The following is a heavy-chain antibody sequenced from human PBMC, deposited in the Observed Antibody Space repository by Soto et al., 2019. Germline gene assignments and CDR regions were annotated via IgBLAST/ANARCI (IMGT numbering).Heavy chain of an antibody. CDR2: IWYDGSNK. CDR1: GFTFSSYG. J-gene: IGHJ1*01. V-gene: IGHV3-33*01. D-gene: IGHD2-15*01. Sequence: GGSLRLSCAASGFTFSSYGMHWVRQAPGKGLEWVAVIWYDGSNKYYADSVKGRFTISRDNPKNTLYLQMNSLRAEDTAVYYCARVRYSARYCSGGSCYFDGYFQHWGQGTLVTVSS. CDR3: ARVRYSARYCSGGSCYFDGYFQH.